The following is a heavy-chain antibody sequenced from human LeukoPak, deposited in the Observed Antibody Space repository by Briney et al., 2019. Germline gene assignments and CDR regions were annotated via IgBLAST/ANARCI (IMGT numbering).Heavy chain of an antibody. CDR3: AREFIAAAGAFDP. D-gene: IGHD6-13*01. Sequence: GRSLRLSCAASGFTFSSYAMHWVRQAPGKGLEWVAVISYDGSNKYYADSVKGRFTISRDNSKNTLYLQMNSLRAEDTAVHYCAREFIAAAGAFDPWGQGTLVTVSS. V-gene: IGHV3-30*04. CDR1: GFTFSSYA. CDR2: ISYDGSNK. J-gene: IGHJ5*02.